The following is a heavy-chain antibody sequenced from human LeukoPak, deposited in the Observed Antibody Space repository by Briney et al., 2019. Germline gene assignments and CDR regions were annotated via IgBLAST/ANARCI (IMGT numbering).Heavy chain of an antibody. D-gene: IGHD3-22*01. CDR2: ISSSSSYI. V-gene: IGHV3-21*01. Sequence: GGSLRLSCAASGFTFSSYSMNWVRQAPGKVLEWVSSISSSSSYIYYADSVKGRFTISRDNAKNSLYLQMNSLRAEDTAVYYCASRESSGYSYYFDYWGQGTLVTVSS. CDR1: GFTFSSYS. CDR3: ASRESSGYSYYFDY. J-gene: IGHJ4*02.